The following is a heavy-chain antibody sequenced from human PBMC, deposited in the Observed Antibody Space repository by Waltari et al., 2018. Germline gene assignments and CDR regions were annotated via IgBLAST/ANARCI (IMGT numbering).Heavy chain of an antibody. V-gene: IGHV4-31*03. D-gene: IGHD1-7*01. CDR3: ARSLGVPGTRGSNYLDY. Sequence: QVQLQESGPGLVKPSQTLSLTCTVSGGSLSSGGYYWSCIRQHPGKGLEWIGYIYYSGSTDYNPSLKSRGTIAVDTAKNQVFPKLSSVTAADTAVYYCARSLGVPGTRGSNYLDYWGQGTLVTVSS. J-gene: IGHJ4*02. CDR1: GGSLSSGGYY. CDR2: IYYSGST.